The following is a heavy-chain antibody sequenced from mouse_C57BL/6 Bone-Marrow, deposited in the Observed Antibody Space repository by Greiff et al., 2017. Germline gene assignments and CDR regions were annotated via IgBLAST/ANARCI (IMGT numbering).Heavy chain of an antibody. D-gene: IGHD1-1*01. CDR2: IYPGDGDT. CDR1: GYAFSSSW. J-gene: IGHJ4*01. V-gene: IGHV1-82*01. Sequence: QVQLKQSGPELVKPGASVKISCKASGYAFSSSWMNWVKQRPGKGLEWIGRIYPGDGDTNYNGKFKGKATLTADKSSSTAYMQLSSLTSEDSAVYFCARNYYGSSYAMDCWGQGTSVTVSS. CDR3: ARNYYGSSYAMDC.